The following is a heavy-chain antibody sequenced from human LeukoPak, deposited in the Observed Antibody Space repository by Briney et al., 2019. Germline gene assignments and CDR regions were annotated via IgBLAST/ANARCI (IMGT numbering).Heavy chain of an antibody. CDR3: AKRVPGGDFDY. D-gene: IGHD3-10*01. J-gene: IGHJ4*02. V-gene: IGHV3-66*04. Sequence: GGSLRLSCAASGFTVSTNYMNWVRQAPGKGLEWVSVIYSSGTTYYADSVKGRFTISRDNSKNTLYLRMNSLRAEDTAVYYCAKRVPGGDFDYWGQGTLVTVSS. CDR2: IYSSGTT. CDR1: GFTVSTNY.